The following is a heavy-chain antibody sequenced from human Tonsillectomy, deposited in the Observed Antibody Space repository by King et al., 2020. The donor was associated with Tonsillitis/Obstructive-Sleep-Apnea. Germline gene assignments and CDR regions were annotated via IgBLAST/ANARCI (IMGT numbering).Heavy chain of an antibody. V-gene: IGHV4-59*01. Sequence: QLQESGPGLVKPSETLSLTCTVSGGSISSYYWSWIRQPPGKGLEWIGYIFYSGSTNYNPSLKSPVTISVDTSKNQFSLKLSSVTAADTAVYYCARDHCSSTSCYGNYYYMDVWGKGTTVTVSS. CDR3: ARDHCSSTSCYGNYYYMDV. CDR1: GGSISSYY. D-gene: IGHD2-2*01. J-gene: IGHJ6*03. CDR2: IFYSGST.